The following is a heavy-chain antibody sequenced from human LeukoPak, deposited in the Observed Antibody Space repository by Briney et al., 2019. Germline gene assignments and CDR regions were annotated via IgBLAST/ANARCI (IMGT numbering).Heavy chain of an antibody. CDR3: AKDGSRWPTYHYYYYYMDV. D-gene: IGHD6-13*01. V-gene: IGHV3-30*18. J-gene: IGHJ6*03. Sequence: PGGSLRLSCAASGFTFSSYGMHWVRQGPGKGLEWVAVISYDGSNKYYADSVKGRFTISRDNSKNTLYLQMNSLRAEDTAVYYCAKDGSRWPTYHYYYYYMDVWGKGTTVTVSS. CDR2: ISYDGSNK. CDR1: GFTFSSYG.